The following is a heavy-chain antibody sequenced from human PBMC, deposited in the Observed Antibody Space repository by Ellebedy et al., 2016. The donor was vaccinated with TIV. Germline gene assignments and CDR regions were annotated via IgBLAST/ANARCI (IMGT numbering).Heavy chain of an antibody. J-gene: IGHJ4*02. V-gene: IGHV3-21*01. Sequence: GESLKISXAASGFTFSVYAMTWVRQAPGKGLEWISLIGGLDTGTYYADSVKGRFTISRDNAKNSLYLQMNSLRAEDTAVYYCAVTVSTWECWGQGTLVTVSS. CDR2: IGGLDTGT. D-gene: IGHD4-17*01. CDR1: GFTFSVYA. CDR3: AVTVSTWEC.